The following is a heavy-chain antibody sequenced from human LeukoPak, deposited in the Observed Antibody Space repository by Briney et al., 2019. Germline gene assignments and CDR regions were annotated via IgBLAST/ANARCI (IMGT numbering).Heavy chain of an antibody. CDR3: ARGGGMRSWYDFDY. J-gene: IGHJ4*02. CDR2: IKEAGSEK. D-gene: IGHD6-13*01. Sequence: PGGSLRLSCAASGFTFSNYWMSWVRQAPGKGVEFMANIKEAGSEKYYVDSVKGRFTISRDNDKNLVHLQMNSLRAEDTAVYYCARGGGMRSWYDFDYWGQGTLVTVSS. CDR1: GFTFSNYW. V-gene: IGHV3-7*04.